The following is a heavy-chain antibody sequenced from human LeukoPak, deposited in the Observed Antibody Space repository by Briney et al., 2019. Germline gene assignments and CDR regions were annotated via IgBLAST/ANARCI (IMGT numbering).Heavy chain of an antibody. J-gene: IGHJ5*02. Sequence: GGSLRLSCAASGFTFSNFWMHWVRQAPGKGLVWVSRIDTDGSSTSYADSVKGRFTISRDNAKNTLYLQMNSLRAEDTAVYYCARDRGWFDPWGLGTLVTVSS. CDR2: IDTDGSST. CDR3: ARDRGWFDP. V-gene: IGHV3-74*01. CDR1: GFTFSNFW.